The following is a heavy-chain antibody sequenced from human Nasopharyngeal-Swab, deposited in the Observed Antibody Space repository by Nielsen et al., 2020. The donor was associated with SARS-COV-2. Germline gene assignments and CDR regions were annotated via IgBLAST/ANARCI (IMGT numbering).Heavy chain of an antibody. CDR3: ARGSFWYDSSGYPAEGDAFDI. CDR2: IYYRGST. V-gene: IGHV4-59*01. Sequence: SETLSLTCTVSGGSISSYYWSWIRQPPGKGLEWIGYIYYRGSTNYNTSLKSRVTISVDTSKNQFSLKLSSVTAADTAVYYCARGSFWYDSSGYPAEGDAFDIWGQGTMVTVSS. J-gene: IGHJ3*02. D-gene: IGHD3-22*01. CDR1: GGSISSYY.